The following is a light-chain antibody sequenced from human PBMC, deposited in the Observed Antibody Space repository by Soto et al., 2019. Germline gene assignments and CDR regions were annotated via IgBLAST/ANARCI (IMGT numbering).Light chain of an antibody. CDR1: SSNIGRDY. CDR2: SHN. J-gene: IGLJ2*01. CDR3: AAWDDSVRGLV. V-gene: IGLV1-47*02. Sequence: QSVLTQPPSASGTPGQRVTISCSGGSSNIGRDYVYWYQQLPGAAPKLLMYSHNIRPAGVPDRFSASTSGTSASLAISGLRPEDEGDYHCAAWDDSVRGLVFGGGTKLTVL.